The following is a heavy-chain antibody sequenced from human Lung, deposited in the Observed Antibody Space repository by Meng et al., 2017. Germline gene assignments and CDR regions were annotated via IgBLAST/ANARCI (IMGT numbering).Heavy chain of an antibody. V-gene: IGHV4-34*01. CDR3: ARGPTTMAHDFDY. D-gene: IGHD4-11*01. CDR2: INHSGST. CDR1: GGSFSDYY. Sequence: VRLQQWGAALLKHSEDMPLTCVVSGGSFSDYYWSWIRQPPGKGLEWIGEINHSGSTNYNPSLESRATISVDTSQNNLSLKLSSVTAADSAVYYCARGPTTMAHDFDYWGQGTLVTVSS. J-gene: IGHJ4*02.